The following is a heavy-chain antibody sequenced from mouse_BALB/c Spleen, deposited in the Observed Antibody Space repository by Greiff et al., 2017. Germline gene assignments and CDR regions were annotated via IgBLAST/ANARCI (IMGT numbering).Heavy chain of an antibody. CDR3: ARGLRYYFDY. J-gene: IGHJ2*01. Sequence: EVKLMESGPGLVKPSQSLSVTCSVTGYSITSGYYWNWIRQFPGNKLEWMGYISYDGSNNYNPSLKNRISITRDTSKNQFFLKLNSVTTEDTATYYCARGLRYYFDYWGQGTTLTVSS. V-gene: IGHV3-6*02. D-gene: IGHD1-1*01. CDR2: ISYDGSN. CDR1: GYSITSGYY.